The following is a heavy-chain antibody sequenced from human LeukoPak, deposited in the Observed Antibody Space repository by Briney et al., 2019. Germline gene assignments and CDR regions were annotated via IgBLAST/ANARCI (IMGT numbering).Heavy chain of an antibody. CDR2: ISSSSSTI. V-gene: IGHV3-48*01. CDR1: GFTFSSYS. Sequence: GGSLRLSCAASGFTFSSYSMNWVRQAPGKGLEWVSYISSSSSTIYYADSVKGRFTISRDNAKNSLYLQMNSLRAEDTAVYYCAKLVAGNFDYWGQGTLVTVSS. J-gene: IGHJ4*02. D-gene: IGHD6-19*01. CDR3: AKLVAGNFDY.